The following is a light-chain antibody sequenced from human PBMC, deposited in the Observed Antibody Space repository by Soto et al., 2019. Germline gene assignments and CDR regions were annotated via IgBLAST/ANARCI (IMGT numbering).Light chain of an antibody. CDR2: GAS. J-gene: IGKJ4*01. CDR1: QSISSN. CDR3: QQNNSSPVT. Sequence: EIQMTQSPASLSASVGDRATLSCRASQSISSNLAWYQQKPGQAPKLLIYGASTMASGVPARFSGSGSGTDFTLTISSLQSEDFATYYCQQNNSSPVTFGGGTQVDIK. V-gene: IGKV3-15*01.